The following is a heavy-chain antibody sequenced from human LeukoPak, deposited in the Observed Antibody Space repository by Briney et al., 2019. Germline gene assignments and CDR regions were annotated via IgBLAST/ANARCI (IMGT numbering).Heavy chain of an antibody. V-gene: IGHV4-39*07. CDR2: IYYSGST. D-gene: IGHD3-10*01. Sequence: PSETLSLTCTVSGGSISSSSYYWGWIRQPPGKGLEWIGSIYYSGSTYYNPSLKSRVTISVDTSKNQFSLKLSSVTAADTAVYYCARASRSGTMVRGVTFDYWGQGTLVTVSS. CDR3: ARASRSGTMVRGVTFDY. CDR1: GGSISSSSYY. J-gene: IGHJ4*02.